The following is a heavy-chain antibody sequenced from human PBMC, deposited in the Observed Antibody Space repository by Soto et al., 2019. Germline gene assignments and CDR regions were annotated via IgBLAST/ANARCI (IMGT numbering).Heavy chain of an antibody. J-gene: IGHJ6*02. V-gene: IGHV3-11*05. CDR2: ISASGNYT. D-gene: IGHD1-26*01. CDR3: ARVTWENDPTRMKDTYYGMDV. CDR1: GFIFRDFY. Sequence: QVQLVESGGDLVKPGGSLRLSCAASGFIFRDFYMSWIRHTPAKGLEWISYISASGNYTNYADSANGRFTISRDNAKNSLFLQMNSLRAEDTALYYCARVTWENDPTRMKDTYYGMDVWGEGATVIVS.